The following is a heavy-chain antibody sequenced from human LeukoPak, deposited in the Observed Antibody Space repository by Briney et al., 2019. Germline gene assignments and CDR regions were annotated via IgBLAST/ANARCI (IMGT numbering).Heavy chain of an antibody. D-gene: IGHD4-17*01. J-gene: IGHJ4*02. CDR2: ISSSSSYI. V-gene: IGHV3-21*01. CDR3: AKAPYGLYYFDY. CDR1: GFTFSSYS. Sequence: GGSLRLSCAASGFTFSSYSMNWVRQAPGKGLEWVSSISSSSSYIYYADSVKGRFTISRDNAKNSLYLQMNSLRAEDTAVYYCAKAPYGLYYFDYWGQGTLVTVSS.